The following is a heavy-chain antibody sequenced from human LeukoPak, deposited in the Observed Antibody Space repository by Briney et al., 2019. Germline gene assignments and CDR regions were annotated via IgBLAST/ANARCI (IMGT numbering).Heavy chain of an antibody. D-gene: IGHD3-3*01. J-gene: IGHJ5*02. CDR1: GYTFTTYG. CDR3: ARDHMNYDFWSGYSNWFDP. V-gene: IGHV1-18*01. CDR2: ISAYNGNK. Sequence: VASVKVSCKASGYTFTTYGITWVRQVPGQGLEWMGWISAYNGNKNYAQKFQGRVTMTTDTSTSTAYMELKSLRSDDTAVYYCARDHMNYDFWSGYSNWFDPWGQGTLVTVSS.